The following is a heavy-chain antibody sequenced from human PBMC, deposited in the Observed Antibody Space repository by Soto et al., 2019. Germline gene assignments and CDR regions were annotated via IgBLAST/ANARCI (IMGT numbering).Heavy chain of an antibody. V-gene: IGHV4-4*02. Sequence: SETLSLTCAFSSGSISSSNWWSWVRQPPGKGLEWIGEIYHSGSTNYNPSLKSRVTISVDKSKNQFSLKLSSVTAADTAVYYCARDRSGAEVPARAWFDPWGQGTLVTVSS. J-gene: IGHJ5*02. CDR3: ARDRSGAEVPARAWFDP. CDR1: SGSISSSNW. CDR2: IYHSGST. D-gene: IGHD2-2*01.